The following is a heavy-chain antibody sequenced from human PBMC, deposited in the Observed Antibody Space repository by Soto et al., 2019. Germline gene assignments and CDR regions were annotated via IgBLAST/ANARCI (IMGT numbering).Heavy chain of an antibody. J-gene: IGHJ4*02. Sequence: EVQLLESGGGLVQPGGSLRLSCAASGFTFSSYAMSWVRQAPGKGLEWVSAISGSGGRTYYADSVKGRFTISRDNSKNTLYLQMNSLRAEDTAVYYCAALIVVVMYPDYWGQGTLSPSPQ. CDR2: ISGSGGRT. CDR1: GFTFSSYA. CDR3: AALIVVVMYPDY. D-gene: IGHD3-22*01. V-gene: IGHV3-23*01.